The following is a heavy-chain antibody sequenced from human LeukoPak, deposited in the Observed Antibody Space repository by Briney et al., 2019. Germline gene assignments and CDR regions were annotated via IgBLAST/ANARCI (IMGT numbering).Heavy chain of an antibody. V-gene: IGHV4-59*01. J-gene: IGHJ4*02. D-gene: IGHD3-22*01. Sequence: SETLSLTCTVSGGSISSYYWSWIRQPPGKGLEWMGYIYHSGSTNYNPSLKSRVTISVDTSKNQFSLKLSSVTAADTAVYYCARDSGYSNADFDYWGQGTLVTVSS. CDR2: IYHSGST. CDR1: GGSISSYY. CDR3: ARDSGYSNADFDY.